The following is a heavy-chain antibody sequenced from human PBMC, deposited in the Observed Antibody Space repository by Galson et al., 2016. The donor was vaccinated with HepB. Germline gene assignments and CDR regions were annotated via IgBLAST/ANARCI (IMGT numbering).Heavy chain of an antibody. CDR1: GGSISSAVHY. V-gene: IGHV4-31*03. CDR3: AREAITKVRGVIISNGMDV. CDR2: VYHSGTT. D-gene: IGHD3-10*01. Sequence: TLSLTCTVSGGSISSAVHYWIWLRQHPGEALEWIGYVYHSGTTYYNPSLKSRVTMSVDTSNNHFSLRLNSVTAADTTVYYCAREAITKVRGVIISNGMDVWGQGTTVIVSS. J-gene: IGHJ6*02.